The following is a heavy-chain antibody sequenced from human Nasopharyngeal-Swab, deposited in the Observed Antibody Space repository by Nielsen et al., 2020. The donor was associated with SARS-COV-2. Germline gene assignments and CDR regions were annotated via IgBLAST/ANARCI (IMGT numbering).Heavy chain of an antibody. CDR3: AKDTYDSSGYFRIYYYYGMDV. D-gene: IGHD3-22*01. J-gene: IGHJ6*02. CDR1: GFTFSSYG. CDR2: ISYDGSNK. Sequence: GESLKISCAASGFTFSSYGMHWVRQAPGKGLEWVAVISYDGSNKYYEDSVKGRFTISRDNSKNTLYLQMNSLRAEDTAVYYCAKDTYDSSGYFRIYYYYGMDVWGQGTTVTVSS. V-gene: IGHV3-30*18.